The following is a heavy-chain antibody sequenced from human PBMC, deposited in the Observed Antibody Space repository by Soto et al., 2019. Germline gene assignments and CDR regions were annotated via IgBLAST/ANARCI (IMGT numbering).Heavy chain of an antibody. J-gene: IGHJ4*02. D-gene: IGHD3-10*01. CDR1: GFTFSSYW. CDR2: IDEHGSTI. Sequence: GSLRLSCAASGFTFSSYWMHWVRQVPGKGLLWVSRIDEHGSTINYADSVKGRFTISRDNARNTLYLEMNSLRAEDTALYYCTRDIGGKGAYWGPGTLVTVSS. V-gene: IGHV3-74*01. CDR3: TRDIGGKGAY.